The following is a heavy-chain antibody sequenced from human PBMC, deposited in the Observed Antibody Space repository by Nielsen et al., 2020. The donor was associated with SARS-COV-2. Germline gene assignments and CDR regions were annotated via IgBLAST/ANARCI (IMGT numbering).Heavy chain of an antibody. J-gene: IGHJ4*02. CDR3: ARMTTGRYYFDY. D-gene: IGHD4-11*01. CDR1: GGSISSSSYY. CDR2: IYYSGST. V-gene: IGHV4-30-4*01. Sequence: SETLSLTCTVSGGSISSSSYYWSWIRQPPGKGLEWIGYIYYSGSTYYNPSLKSRVTISVDTSKNQFSLKLSSVTAADTAVYYCARMTTGRYYFDYWGQGTLVTVSS.